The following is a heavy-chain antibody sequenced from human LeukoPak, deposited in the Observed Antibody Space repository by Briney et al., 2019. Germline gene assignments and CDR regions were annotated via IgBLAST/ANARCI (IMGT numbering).Heavy chain of an antibody. CDR2: IYHSGST. CDR3: ARHEGNYVWGSYRPYFDY. J-gene: IGHJ4*02. Sequence: SQTLSLTCAVSGGSISSGGYSWSWIRQPPGKGLEWIGYIYHSGSTYYNPSLKSRVTISVDTSKNQFSLKLSSVTAADTAVYYCARHEGNYVWGSYRPYFDYWGQGTLVTVSS. CDR1: GGSISSGGYS. V-gene: IGHV4-30-2*03. D-gene: IGHD3-16*02.